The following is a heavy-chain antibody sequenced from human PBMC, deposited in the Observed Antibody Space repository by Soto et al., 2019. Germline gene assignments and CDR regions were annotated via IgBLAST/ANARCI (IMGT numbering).Heavy chain of an antibody. J-gene: IGHJ3*02. V-gene: IGHV4-39*01. CDR1: GGSISSSSYY. CDR3: ARTIYDILTGSHDAFDI. CDR2: IYYSGST. D-gene: IGHD3-9*01. Sequence: QLQLQESGPGLVKPSETLSLTCTVSGGSISSSSYYWGWIRQPPGKGLEWIGSIYYSGSTYYNPSLKSRVTLSVDTSKNQFSLKLSSVTAADTAVYYCARTIYDILTGSHDAFDIWGQGTMVTVSS.